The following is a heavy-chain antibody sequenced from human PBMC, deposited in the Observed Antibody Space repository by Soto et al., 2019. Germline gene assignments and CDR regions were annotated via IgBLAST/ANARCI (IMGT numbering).Heavy chain of an antibody. CDR1: GYTFTSYY. J-gene: IGHJ4*02. V-gene: IGHV1-69*02. D-gene: IGHD3-10*01. CDR2: FNPILSMS. CDR3: ATSYGSGSRAFDY. Sequence: ASVKVSCKASGYTFTSYYMHWVRQAPGLGLEWMGRFNPILSMSNSAQKFQGRVTLTADKSTSTAYMVLSSLRSEDTAMYYCATSYGSGSRAFDYWGQGALVTVSS.